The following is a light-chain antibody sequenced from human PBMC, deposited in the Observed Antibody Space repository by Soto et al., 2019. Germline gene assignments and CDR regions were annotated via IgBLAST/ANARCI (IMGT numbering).Light chain of an antibody. V-gene: IGLV2-23*01. J-gene: IGLJ2*01. CDR1: SSDFGNFNY. Sequence: QLVLTQPASVSGSPGQSITISCTGASSDFGNFNYVSWYQQHPGKAPKLMIYEANKRPSGVSDRFSGSKSGNTASLTISGLQAEDEAEYYCSSYAGYSTSVVFGGGTQLTVL. CDR3: SSYAGYSTSVV. CDR2: EAN.